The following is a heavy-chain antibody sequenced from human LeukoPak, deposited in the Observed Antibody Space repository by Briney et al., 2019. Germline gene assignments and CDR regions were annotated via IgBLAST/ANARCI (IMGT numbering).Heavy chain of an antibody. Sequence: SETLSLTCAVYGGSFSGYYWSWIRQPPGKGLEWIGEINHSGSTNYNPSLKSRVTISVDTSKNQFSLKLSSVTAADTAVYYCTRSRRRDGYNPYRKFYYYYYMDVWGKGTTVTVSS. J-gene: IGHJ6*03. CDR2: INHSGST. V-gene: IGHV4-34*01. CDR1: GGSFSGYY. D-gene: IGHD5-24*01. CDR3: TRSRRRDGYNPYRKFYYYYYMDV.